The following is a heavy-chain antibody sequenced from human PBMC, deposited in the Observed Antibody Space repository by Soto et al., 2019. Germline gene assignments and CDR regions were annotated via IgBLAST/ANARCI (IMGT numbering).Heavy chain of an antibody. J-gene: IGHJ6*02. CDR2: MNPNSGNT. CDR1: GYTFTSYD. Sequence: QVQLVQSGAEVKKPGASVKVSCKASGYTFTSYDINWVRQATGQGLEWMGWMNPNSGNTGYAQKFQGRVTMTRNTSISTADMELSSLRSEDTAVYCAREKTSYGMDVWGQGTTVTVSS. CDR3: AREKTSYGMDV. V-gene: IGHV1-8*01.